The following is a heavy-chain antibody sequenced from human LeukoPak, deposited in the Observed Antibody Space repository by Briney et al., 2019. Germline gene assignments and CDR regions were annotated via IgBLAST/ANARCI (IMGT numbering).Heavy chain of an antibody. J-gene: IGHJ6*02. V-gene: IGHV3-73*01. D-gene: IGHD2-21*02. CDR3: TRRVTYFGMDV. Sequence: GGSLRLSCAASGFGFSGSAIHWVRQASGRGLEWVGRVKRKADNYATAYAASVNGRFTISRDDSKSTAYLQMTSLKPEDTAVYFCTRRVTYFGMDVWGQGTTVTVSS. CDR1: GFGFSGSA. CDR2: VKRKADNYAT.